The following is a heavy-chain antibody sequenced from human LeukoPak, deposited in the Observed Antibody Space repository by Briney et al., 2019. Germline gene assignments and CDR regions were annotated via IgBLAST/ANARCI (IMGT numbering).Heavy chain of an antibody. Sequence: GEPLKISCKSSGYTFTHDWIGWVRQMPGKGLEWMGIIYPGDSDTRYSPSFQGQVTISADKSISTAYLQWSSLKASGTVMYYCARRATAHYYYYMDVWGQGTLVTVSS. CDR1: GYTFTHDW. CDR3: ARRATAHYYYYMDV. V-gene: IGHV5-51*01. CDR2: IYPGDSDT. D-gene: IGHD5-24*01. J-gene: IGHJ6*03.